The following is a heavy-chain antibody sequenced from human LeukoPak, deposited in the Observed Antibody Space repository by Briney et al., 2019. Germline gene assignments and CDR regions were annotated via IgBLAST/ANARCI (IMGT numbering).Heavy chain of an antibody. V-gene: IGHV4-34*01. Sequence: KPSETLSLTCAVYGGSFSGYYWSWIRQPPGKGLEWIGEINHSGSTNYNPSLKSRVTISVDTSKNQFSLKLSSVTAADTAVYYCARVGDSGGFAPWGQETLFPVSS. D-gene: IGHD2-21*01. CDR2: INHSGST. CDR1: GGSFSGYY. J-gene: IGHJ5*02. CDR3: ARVGDSGGFAP.